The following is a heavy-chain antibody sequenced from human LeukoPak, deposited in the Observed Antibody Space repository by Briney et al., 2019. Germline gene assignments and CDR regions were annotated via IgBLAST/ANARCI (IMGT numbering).Heavy chain of an antibody. V-gene: IGHV3-30*02. CDR2: IQPAGNDK. CDR3: AKRDGETEFAY. Sequence: PGGSLRLSCAASGFTFNNYGMHWARQAPGKGLEWVALIQPAGNDKYYADSVKGRFTVSRDNSKNTLYLQLNSLKVEDTAVYYCAKRDGETEFAYWGQGTLVTVSS. D-gene: IGHD3-10*01. J-gene: IGHJ4*02. CDR1: GFTFNNYG.